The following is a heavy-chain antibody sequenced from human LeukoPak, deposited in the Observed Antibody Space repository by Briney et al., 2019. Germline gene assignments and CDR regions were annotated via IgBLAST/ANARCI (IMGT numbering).Heavy chain of an antibody. D-gene: IGHD2-15*01. CDR3: AGDPFVYCTGGSCYPFYFDY. CDR1: GFTFSDYA. CDR2: ISYDGNNK. V-gene: IGHV3-30-3*01. Sequence: PGRSLRLSCAASGFTFSDYAMHWVRQAPGKGLEWVAFISYDGNNKYYADSVKGRFTISSDYSKNTLYLQVNSLRAEDTAVYYCAGDPFVYCTGGSCYPFYFDYWGQGTLVTVSS. J-gene: IGHJ4*02.